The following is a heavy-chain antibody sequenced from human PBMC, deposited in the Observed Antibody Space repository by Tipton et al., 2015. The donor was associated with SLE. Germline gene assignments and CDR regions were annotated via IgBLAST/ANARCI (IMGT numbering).Heavy chain of an antibody. Sequence: AGLVKPSETLSLTCGVYGESFLGYFWTWIRQPPGKGLEWFGEIIHSGTTNYNPSLKSRVIISLDTSKNQFSLKLSSVTASDTAVYYCARMVGRGYSFDYWGQGTLVTVSS. CDR3: ARMVGRGYSFDY. J-gene: IGHJ4*02. V-gene: IGHV4-34*12. CDR2: IIHSGTT. CDR1: GESFLGYF. D-gene: IGHD2-15*01.